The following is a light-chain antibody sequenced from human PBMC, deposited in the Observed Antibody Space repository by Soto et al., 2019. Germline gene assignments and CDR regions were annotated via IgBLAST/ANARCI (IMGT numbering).Light chain of an antibody. J-gene: IGKJ1*01. V-gene: IGKV3-15*01. Sequence: EIVMTQSPATLSVSPGERATLSCGASQSVSSDLAWYHQRPGQGRRLLIYGASSRATRIPARFSGSGSGTAFTLIINRLQSQDFAVYYCQQYNNSPSTFGQGTKV. CDR1: QSVSSD. CDR3: QQYNNSPST. CDR2: GAS.